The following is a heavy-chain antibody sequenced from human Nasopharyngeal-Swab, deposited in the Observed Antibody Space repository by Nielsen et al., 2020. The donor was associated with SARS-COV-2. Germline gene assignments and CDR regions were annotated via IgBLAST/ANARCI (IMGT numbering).Heavy chain of an antibody. CDR3: ARGFRSSSWYKGNWFDP. CDR1: GGSISSGDYY. D-gene: IGHD6-13*01. Sequence: SETLSLTCTVSGGSISSGDYYWSWIRQPPGKGLEWIGEINHSGSTNYNPSLKSRVTISVDTSKNQFSLKLSSVTAADTAVYYCARGFRSSSWYKGNWFDPWGQGTLVTVSS. J-gene: IGHJ5*02. V-gene: IGHV4-39*07. CDR2: INHSGST.